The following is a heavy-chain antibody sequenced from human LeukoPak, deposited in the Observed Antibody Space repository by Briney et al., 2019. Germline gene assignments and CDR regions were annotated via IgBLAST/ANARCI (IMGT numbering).Heavy chain of an antibody. CDR2: ISYDGSNK. V-gene: IGHV3-30*04. J-gene: IGHJ5*02. CDR3: AREVSNKGYCSGGSCYSVLDP. Sequence: GWSLRLSCAASGFPFSSYAMHWVRQAPGKGLEWVAVISYDGSNKYYADSVKGRFTISRDNSKNTLYLQMNSLRAEDTAVYYCAREVSNKGYCSGGSCYSVLDPWGQGTLVTVSS. CDR1: GFPFSSYA. D-gene: IGHD2-15*01.